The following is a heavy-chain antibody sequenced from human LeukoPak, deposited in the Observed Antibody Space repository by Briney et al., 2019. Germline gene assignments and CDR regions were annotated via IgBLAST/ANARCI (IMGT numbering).Heavy chain of an antibody. CDR1: GVSINNYY. CDR3: ARGRYCSADICSGGDAFDI. D-gene: IGHD2-15*01. V-gene: IGHV4-4*07. CDR2: IYTRGST. J-gene: IGHJ3*02. Sequence: SETLSLTCTVSGVSINNYYWSWLRQPAGKGLEWSGRIYTRGSTNYNPSLKSRVTMSVDTSKNQFSLKLSSVTAADTAVYYCARGRYCSADICSGGDAFDIWGQGTMVSVSS.